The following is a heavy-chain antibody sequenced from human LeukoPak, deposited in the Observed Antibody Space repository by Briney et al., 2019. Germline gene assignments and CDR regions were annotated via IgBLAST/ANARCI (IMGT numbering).Heavy chain of an antibody. CDR1: GFTFSSYS. Sequence: GGSLRLSCAASGFTFSSYSMNWVRQAPGKGLEWVSSISSSSSYINYADSVKGRFTISRDNAKNSLYLQMNSLRAEDTAVYYCSRGQTMAEDWGQGTLVAVSS. J-gene: IGHJ4*02. CDR3: SRGQTMAED. V-gene: IGHV3-21*01. D-gene: IGHD1/OR15-1a*01. CDR2: ISSSSSYI.